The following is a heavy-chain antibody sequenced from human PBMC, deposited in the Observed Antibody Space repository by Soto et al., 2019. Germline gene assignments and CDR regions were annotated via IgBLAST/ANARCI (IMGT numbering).Heavy chain of an antibody. D-gene: IGHD5-12*01. V-gene: IGHV3-64*04. J-gene: IGHJ4*02. Sequence: GGSLRLSCSASGFTFNKYGMHWVRQAPGTGLEYVSGISDTGGSAFHADSVKGRFTISRDESKNTLFLHMNSLRAADTAVYYCAKGTVEMATCFDYWGQGTLVTVSS. CDR2: ISDTGGSA. CDR3: AKGTVEMATCFDY. CDR1: GFTFNKYG.